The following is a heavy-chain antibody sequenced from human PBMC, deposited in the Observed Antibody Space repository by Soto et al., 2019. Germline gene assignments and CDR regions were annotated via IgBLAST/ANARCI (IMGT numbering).Heavy chain of an antibody. J-gene: IGHJ5*02. CDR3: ARMAPNNWFDP. CDR1: GGSFSGYY. V-gene: IGHV4-34*01. Sequence: XETLSLTCAVYGGSFSGYYWSWIRQPPGKGLEWIGEINHSGSTNYNPSLKSRVTISVDTSKNQFSLKLSSVTAADTAVYYCARMAPNNWFDPWGQGTLVTVSS. CDR2: INHSGST.